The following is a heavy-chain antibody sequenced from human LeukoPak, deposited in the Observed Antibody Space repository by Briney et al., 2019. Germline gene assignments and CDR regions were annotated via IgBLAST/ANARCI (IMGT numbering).Heavy chain of an antibody. CDR1: GGSFSGYY. Sequence: PSETLSLTCAVYGGSFSGYYWSWIRQPPGKGLEWIGEIDHSGSTNYNPSLKSRVTISVDTSKNQFSLKLSSVTAADTAVYYCATSTDPYYYYYYMDVWGKGTTVTVSS. J-gene: IGHJ6*03. V-gene: IGHV4-34*01. CDR3: ATSTDPYYYYYYMDV. CDR2: IDHSGST.